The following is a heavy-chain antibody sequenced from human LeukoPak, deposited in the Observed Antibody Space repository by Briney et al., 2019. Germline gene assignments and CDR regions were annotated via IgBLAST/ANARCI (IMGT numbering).Heavy chain of an antibody. CDR2: IYYSGST. Sequence: SETLSLTCTVSGGSINNYYWSWIRQPPGKGLEWIGYIYYSGSTNYNPSLESRVTISVDTSKNQFSLKLSSVTAADTAVYYCARGRSGSYHSPFDYWGQGTLVTVSS. J-gene: IGHJ4*02. D-gene: IGHD1-26*01. CDR3: ARGRSGSYHSPFDY. V-gene: IGHV4-59*13. CDR1: GGSINNYY.